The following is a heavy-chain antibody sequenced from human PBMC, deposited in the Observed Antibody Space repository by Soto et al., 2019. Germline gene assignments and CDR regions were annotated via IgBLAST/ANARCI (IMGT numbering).Heavy chain of an antibody. CDR2: IIPIFGTA. D-gene: IGHD3-3*01. V-gene: IGHV1-69*13. Sequence: ASVKVSCKASGGTFSSYAISWVRQAPGQGLEWMGGIIPIFGTASYAQKFQGRVTITADESTSTAYMELSSLRSEDTAVYHCAREWITVFAVAHFDYWGQGTLVTVSS. CDR1: GGTFSSYA. J-gene: IGHJ4*02. CDR3: AREWITVFAVAHFDY.